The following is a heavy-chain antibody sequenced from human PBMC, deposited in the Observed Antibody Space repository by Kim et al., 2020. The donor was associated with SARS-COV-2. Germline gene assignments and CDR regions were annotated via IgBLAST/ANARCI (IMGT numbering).Heavy chain of an antibody. D-gene: IGHD3-22*01. CDR3: ARDQYDSSGPDAFDI. J-gene: IGHJ3*02. Sequence: PSLKSRVPISVDTSKNQCSLKLSSVTAADTAVYYCARDQYDSSGPDAFDIWGQGTMVTVSS. V-gene: IGHV4-59*01.